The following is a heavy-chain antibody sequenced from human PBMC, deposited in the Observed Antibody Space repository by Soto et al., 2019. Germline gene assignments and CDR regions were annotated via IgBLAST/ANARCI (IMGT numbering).Heavy chain of an antibody. CDR3: ARELHYYDSSGYQYYFAY. CDR1: GGTFSSYA. CDR2: IIPIFGTA. D-gene: IGHD3-22*01. Sequence: SVKVSCKASGGTFSSYAISWVRQAPGQGLEWMGGIIPIFGTANYAQKFQGRVTITADESTSTAYMELSSLRSEDTAVYYCARELHYYDSSGYQYYFAYWGQGTLVTVSS. V-gene: IGHV1-69*13. J-gene: IGHJ4*02.